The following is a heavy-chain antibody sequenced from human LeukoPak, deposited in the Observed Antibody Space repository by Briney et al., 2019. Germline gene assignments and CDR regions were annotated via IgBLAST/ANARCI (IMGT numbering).Heavy chain of an antibody. J-gene: IGHJ2*01. CDR1: GFTFGNFG. CDR3: ARELVSSGTGYFDL. CDR2: ITGSTTWT. D-gene: IGHD3-10*02. V-gene: IGHV3-23*01. Sequence: GGSLRLSCEASGFTFGNFGMTWVRQAPGNGLQWVSGITGSTTWTYYAASVKGRFTVSRDNSQNTLHLQMNSLRADDTGGYYCARELVSSGTGYFDLWGRGTLVTVSS.